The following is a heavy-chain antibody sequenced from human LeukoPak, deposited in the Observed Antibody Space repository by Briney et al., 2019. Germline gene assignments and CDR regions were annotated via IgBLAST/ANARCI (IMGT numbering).Heavy chain of an antibody. J-gene: IGHJ5*02. V-gene: IGHV1-69*13. Sequence: SVKVSCKASGGTFSSYAISWVRQAPGHGLEWMGGIIPIFCTANYAQKFQGRVTITADESTSTAYMELSSLRSEDTAVYYWARDYGGWFAPWGQGTLVTVSS. CDR2: IIPIFCTA. CDR3: ARDYGGWFAP. CDR1: GGTFSSYA. D-gene: IGHD3-10*01.